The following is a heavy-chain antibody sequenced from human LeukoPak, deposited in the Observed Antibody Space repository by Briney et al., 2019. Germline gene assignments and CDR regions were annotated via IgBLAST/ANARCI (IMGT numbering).Heavy chain of an antibody. J-gene: IGHJ4*02. CDR3: AKAYGTNGYYQLPIDF. D-gene: IGHD2-8*01. Sequence: GGSLRLSCAASGFTFTSNAMTWVHQAPGKGLECVSAITAGGDTTYYADSVKGRFTISRDNSRNTLYLQLNNLRADDTALYSCAKAYGTNGYYQLPIDFWGRGTLVTVSS. V-gene: IGHV3-23*01. CDR1: GFTFTSNA. CDR2: ITAGGDTT.